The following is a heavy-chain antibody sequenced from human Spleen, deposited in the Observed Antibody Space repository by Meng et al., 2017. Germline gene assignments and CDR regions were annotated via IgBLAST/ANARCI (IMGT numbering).Heavy chain of an antibody. J-gene: IGHJ4*02. CDR1: GFTFSTYA. CDR2: ISYDGSNK. Sequence: GESLKISCAASGFTFSTYAIHCVRQAPGKGLEWVAVISYDGSNKYYADSVKGRFTISRDNSKNTLYLQMNTLTTDDTAVYYCAAGDVAYCNGDCYHSYWGQGTLVTVSS. V-gene: IGHV3-30*01. CDR3: AAGDVAYCNGDCYHSY. D-gene: IGHD2-21*02.